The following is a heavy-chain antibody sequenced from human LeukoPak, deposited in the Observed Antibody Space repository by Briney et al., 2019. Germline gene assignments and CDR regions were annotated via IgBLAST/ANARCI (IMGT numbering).Heavy chain of an antibody. CDR3: ARAGPNYDILTGYLV. V-gene: IGHV4-38-2*02. CDR2: IYHSGST. J-gene: IGHJ4*02. D-gene: IGHD3-9*01. Sequence: SSETLSLTCTVSGYSISSGYYWGWIRQPPGKGLEWIGSIYHSGSTYYNPSLKSRVTISVDTSKNQFSLKLSSVTAADTAVYYCARAGPNYDILTGYLVWGQGTLVTVSS. CDR1: GYSISSGYY.